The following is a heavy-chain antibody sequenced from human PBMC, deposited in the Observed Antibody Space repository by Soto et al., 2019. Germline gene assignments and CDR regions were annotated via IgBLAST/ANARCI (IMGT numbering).Heavy chain of an antibody. CDR1: GFTFSSYG. J-gene: IGHJ6*02. CDR2: ISYDGRNR. CDR3: AKDRAVATQYYYYGMDV. V-gene: IGHV3-30*18. Sequence: QVQLVESGGGVVQPGRSLRLSCAASGFTFSSYGIHWVCQAPGKGLECVAVISYDGRNRYFADSMKGRFSISRDNSKSTLYLQMNSLRVEDTAVYYCAKDRAVATQYYYYGMDVWGQGTTVTVSS. D-gene: IGHD5-12*01.